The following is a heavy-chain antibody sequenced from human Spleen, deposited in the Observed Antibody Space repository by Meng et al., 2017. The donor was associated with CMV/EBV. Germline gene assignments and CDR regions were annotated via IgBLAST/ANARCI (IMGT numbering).Heavy chain of an antibody. V-gene: IGHV3-48*03. D-gene: IGHD3-10*01. Sequence: GESLKISCAASGFTFSSYEMNWVRQAPGKGLEWVSYISSSSSPIYYADSVKGRFTISRDNAKNSLYLQMNSLRAEDTAVYYCARELTYYYGSPLDYWGQGTLVTVSS. J-gene: IGHJ4*02. CDR2: ISSSSSPI. CDR3: ARELTYYYGSPLDY. CDR1: GFTFSSYE.